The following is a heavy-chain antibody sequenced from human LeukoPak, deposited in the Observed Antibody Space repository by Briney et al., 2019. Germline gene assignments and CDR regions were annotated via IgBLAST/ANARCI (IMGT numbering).Heavy chain of an antibody. CDR1: GYSFTSYY. V-gene: IGHV1-46*01. CDR2: INPSGGST. J-gene: IGHJ4*02. CDR3: ARSPGELSVSYYFDY. Sequence: GASVKVSCKASGYSFTSYYMHWVRQAPGQGLEWMGIINPSGGSTSYAQKFQGRVTMTRDMSTSTVYMELSSLRSDDTAVYYCARSPGELSVSYYFDYWGQGTLVTVSS. D-gene: IGHD3-16*02.